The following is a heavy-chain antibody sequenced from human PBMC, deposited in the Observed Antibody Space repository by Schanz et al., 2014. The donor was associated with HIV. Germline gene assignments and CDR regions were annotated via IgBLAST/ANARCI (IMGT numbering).Heavy chain of an antibody. CDR2: INHRGIT. J-gene: IGHJ4*02. Sequence: QVQLHQWGAGLLKPSETLSLTCAVYGGSFSAYYWSWIRQPPGKGLEWIGEINHRGITNYNPSLESRVTIAMDTSKNQFSRKLNSATAADTATYYCARGPWAGSGSYPLDYWGQGTLVTVSS. CDR1: GGSFSAYY. D-gene: IGHD3-10*01. V-gene: IGHV4-34*01. CDR3: ARGPWAGSGSYPLDY.